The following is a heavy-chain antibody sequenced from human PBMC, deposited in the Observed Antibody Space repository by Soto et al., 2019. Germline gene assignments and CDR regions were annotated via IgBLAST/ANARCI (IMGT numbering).Heavy chain of an antibody. V-gene: IGHV4-39*01. D-gene: IGHD6-19*01. CDR3: ARRTTSGWYSFAY. CDR2: VYYSGST. CDR1: GVSMSSLSYY. Sequence: QLQLQESGPGLVKPSETLSLTYTVSGVSMSSLSYYWGWIRQPPGKGLEWIGSVYYSGSTYYNPSLKSRVSISVDTSKNQFSQKLTSVTAADTAVYSCARRTTSGWYSFAYWGQGTLVTVSS. J-gene: IGHJ4*02.